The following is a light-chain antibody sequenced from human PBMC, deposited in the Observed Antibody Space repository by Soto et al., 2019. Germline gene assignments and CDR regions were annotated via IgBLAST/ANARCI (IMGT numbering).Light chain of an antibody. V-gene: IGKV1-27*01. Sequence: DIQMTQSPSSLSASVGDRVTITCRASQGISNFLAWYQQKPGKVPKLLIYAASTLQSGVPSRFSGSGSGTDFPLTINSLQPEDVAAYYCQVYNSAPRTFGQGTKVEIK. CDR2: AAS. CDR1: QGISNF. CDR3: QVYNSAPRT. J-gene: IGKJ1*01.